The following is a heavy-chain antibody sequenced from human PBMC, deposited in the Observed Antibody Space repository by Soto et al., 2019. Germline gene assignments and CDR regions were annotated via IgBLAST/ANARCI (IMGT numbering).Heavy chain of an antibody. J-gene: IGHJ6*02. CDR1: GFTFSSYA. V-gene: IGHV3-23*01. CDR2: ISGSGGST. CDR3: AKEAGYSYGYDGMDV. D-gene: IGHD5-18*01. Sequence: EVQLLESGGGLVQPGGSLRLSCAASGFTFSSYAMSWVRQAPGKWLEWVSGISGSGGSTYYADSVKGRFTISTDNSKSTLYRQMNRLRAEDTAVYDCAKEAGYSYGYDGMDVWGQGAMVTVSS.